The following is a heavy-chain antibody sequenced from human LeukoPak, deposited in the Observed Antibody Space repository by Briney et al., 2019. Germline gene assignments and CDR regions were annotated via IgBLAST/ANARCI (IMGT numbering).Heavy chain of an antibody. CDR1: GFTFSRCE. V-gene: IGHV3-48*03. Sequence: GGSLRLSCAASGFTFSRCEMNWVRQPPGKGLEWVSYISSSGRTIYQAHSVKGRFTISRDNAKNSLYLQMSSLRAEDTAVYYCARDLKQGGQNYYYGMDVWGQGTTVTVSS. CDR2: ISSSGRTI. J-gene: IGHJ6*02. CDR3: ARDLKQGGQNYYYGMDV. D-gene: IGHD3-16*01.